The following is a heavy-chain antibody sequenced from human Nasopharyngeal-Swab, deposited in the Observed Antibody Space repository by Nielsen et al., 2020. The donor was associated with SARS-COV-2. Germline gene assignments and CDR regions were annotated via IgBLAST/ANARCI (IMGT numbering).Heavy chain of an antibody. CDR2: IIHSGST. Sequence: SDTLSLTCAVYGGSFSGYSWIWVRQPPGKGLEWIGQIIHSGSTNYNPSLKSRVTISADTSKNQLSLKVNSVTAADTAVYYCARISGWYWLDPWGQGTLVTVSS. V-gene: IGHV4-34*12. D-gene: IGHD6-19*01. J-gene: IGHJ5*02. CDR1: GGSFSGYS. CDR3: ARISGWYWLDP.